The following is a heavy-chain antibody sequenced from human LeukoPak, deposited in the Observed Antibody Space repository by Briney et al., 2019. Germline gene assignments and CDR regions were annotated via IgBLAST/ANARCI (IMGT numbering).Heavy chain of an antibody. V-gene: IGHV1-69*01. CDR1: GGTFSSYA. D-gene: IGHD2-2*01. CDR2: IIPIFGTA. Sequence: SVKVSCKASGGTFSSYAISWVRQAPGQGLEWMGGIIPIFGTANYAQKFQGRVTITADESTSTAYMELSSLRSEDTAVYYCARDLLYCSSTSCYHPSSFDYWGQGTLVTVSS. CDR3: ARDLLYCSSTSCYHPSSFDY. J-gene: IGHJ4*02.